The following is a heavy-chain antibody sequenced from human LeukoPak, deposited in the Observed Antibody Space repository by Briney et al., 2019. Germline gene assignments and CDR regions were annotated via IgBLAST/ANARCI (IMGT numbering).Heavy chain of an antibody. Sequence: GGSLRLSCAAYGFTFSSYSMNWIRQAPGKGLEWVSSISSSSSYIYYADSVKGRFTISRDNAKNSLYLQMNSLRAEDTAVYYCARVPTSAQNWFDPWGQGTLVTVSS. J-gene: IGHJ5*02. CDR2: ISSSSSYI. CDR1: GFTFSSYS. V-gene: IGHV3-21*01. CDR3: ARVPTSAQNWFDP.